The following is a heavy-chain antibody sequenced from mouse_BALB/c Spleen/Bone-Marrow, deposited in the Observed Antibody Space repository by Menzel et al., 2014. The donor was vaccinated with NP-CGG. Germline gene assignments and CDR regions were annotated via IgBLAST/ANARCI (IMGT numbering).Heavy chain of an antibody. CDR3: ARSGDYGGFDY. Sequence: VQLQQSGAELAKPGASVKMSCKASGYTFTSYWMHWVKQRPGQGLEWIGYINPSTGYTEYNQKFKDKATLTADKSYSTAYMQLSSLTSEDSAVYYCARSGDYGGFDYWGQGTTLTVSS. V-gene: IGHV1-7*01. D-gene: IGHD2-4*01. CDR1: GYTFTSYW. J-gene: IGHJ2*01. CDR2: INPSTGYT.